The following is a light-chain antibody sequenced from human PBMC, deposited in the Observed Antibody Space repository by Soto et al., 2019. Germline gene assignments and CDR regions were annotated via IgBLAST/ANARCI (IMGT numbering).Light chain of an antibody. V-gene: IGKV3-20*01. CDR2: GAS. CDR3: QQYGSSPHT. Sequence: EIVVTQSPGTLSLSPGERAPLSCRASQSVSSSYLAWYQQKPGQAPRLLIYGASSRATGIPDRFSGSGSGTDFTLTISRLEPEDFAVYYCQQYGSSPHTFGQGTKLEIK. J-gene: IGKJ2*01. CDR1: QSVSSSY.